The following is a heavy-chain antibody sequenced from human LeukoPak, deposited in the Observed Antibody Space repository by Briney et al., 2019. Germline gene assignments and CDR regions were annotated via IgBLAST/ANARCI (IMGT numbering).Heavy chain of an antibody. J-gene: IGHJ2*01. CDR3: AREAIPFLANLSVNYWHLDL. D-gene: IGHD3-3*02. CDR2: IIPIFGTP. Sequence: ASVKVSCKASGGTFSSYAITWVRQAPGQGLEWMGGIIPIFGTPNYARNFQGRVSITADKSTNTVYMELTSLRSEDTAVYFCAREAIPFLANLSVNYWHLDLWGRGSLVTVSS. V-gene: IGHV1-69*06. CDR1: GGTFSSYA.